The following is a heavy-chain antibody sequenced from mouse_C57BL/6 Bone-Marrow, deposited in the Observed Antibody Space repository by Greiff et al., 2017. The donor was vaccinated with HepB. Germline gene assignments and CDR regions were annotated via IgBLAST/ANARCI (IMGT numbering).Heavy chain of an antibody. V-gene: IGHV1-76*01. CDR2: IYPGSGNT. CDR1: GYTFTDYY. J-gene: IGHJ2*01. Sequence: QVQLKESGAELVRPGASVKLSCKASGYTFTDYYINWVKQRPGQGLEWIARIYPGSGNTYYNEKFKGKATLTAEKSSSTAYMQLSSLTSEDSAVYVCAGTFNCDLYFDYWGQGTTLTVSS. D-gene: IGHD4-1*01. CDR3: AGTFNCDLYFDY.